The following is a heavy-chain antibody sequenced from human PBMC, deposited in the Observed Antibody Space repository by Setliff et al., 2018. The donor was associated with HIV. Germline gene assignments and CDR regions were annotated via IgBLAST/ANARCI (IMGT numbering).Heavy chain of an antibody. CDR3: ARVLVSGTYPIDY. CDR1: SYSISSGYY. CDR2: IYHSGST. J-gene: IGHJ4*02. Sequence: SETLSLTCAVSSYSISSGYYWGWIRQPPGKGLEWIGNIYHSGSTYYNPSLKSRVTISVDTSKNQFSLKLSSVTAADTAAYYCARVLVSGTYPIDYWGQGTLVTVSS. D-gene: IGHD3-10*01. V-gene: IGHV4-38-2*01.